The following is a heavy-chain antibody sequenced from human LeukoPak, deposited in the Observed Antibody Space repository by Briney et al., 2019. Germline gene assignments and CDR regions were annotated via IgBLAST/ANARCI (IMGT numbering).Heavy chain of an antibody. J-gene: IGHJ4*02. CDR2: IIPIFGTA. CDR3: ARDKGDGYKSGY. V-gene: IGHV1-69*13. CDR1: GGTFSSYA. D-gene: IGHD5-24*01. Sequence: GASVKVSCKASGGTFSSYAISWVRQAPGQGLEWMGGIIPIFGTANYAQKFQGRVTITADESTSTAYMELSSLRSEDTAVYYCARDKGDGYKSGYWGQGTLVTVSS.